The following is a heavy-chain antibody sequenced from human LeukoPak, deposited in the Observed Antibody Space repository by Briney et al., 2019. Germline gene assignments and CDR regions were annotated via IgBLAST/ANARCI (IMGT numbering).Heavy chain of an antibody. CDR3: ARGRPRITMVRGPQFYYMDV. CDR2: INWNGGST. Sequence: PGGSLRLSCAASGFTFSSYSMNWVRQAPGKGLEWVSGINWNGGSTDYADAVKGRFTISRDSAKNSLYLQMNSLRAEDTALYYCARGRPRITMVRGPQFYYMDVWGKGTTVTVSS. CDR1: GFTFSSYS. D-gene: IGHD3-10*01. J-gene: IGHJ6*03. V-gene: IGHV3-20*04.